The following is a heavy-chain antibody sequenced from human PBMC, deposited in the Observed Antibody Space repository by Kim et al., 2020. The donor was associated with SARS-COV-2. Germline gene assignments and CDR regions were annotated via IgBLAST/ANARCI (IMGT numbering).Heavy chain of an antibody. CDR3: VRGVXG. Sequence: GGSLRLSCAASGFSFSSYWTSWVRQVPGKGLEWVANINEDGSTEYYLDSVKGRLTMSRDNAKQAVYLQMNNLRVEDTAIYYCVRGVXGWGQGTXXXVSS. CDR1: GFSFSSYW. CDR2: INEDGSTE. V-gene: IGHV3-7*01. J-gene: IGHJ4*02.